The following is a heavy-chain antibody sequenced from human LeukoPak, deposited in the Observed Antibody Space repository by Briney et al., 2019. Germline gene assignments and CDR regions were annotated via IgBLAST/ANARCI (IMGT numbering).Heavy chain of an antibody. V-gene: IGHV1-18*03. CDR3: ARDQSVRLLQTSSTYFKHVFAI. J-gene: IGHJ3*02. D-gene: IGHD6-13*01. CDR1: GYTFTVYY. CDR2: ISAYNGNT. Sequence: ASVKVSCKASGYTFTVYYIHWVRQAPGLGLEWMGWISAYNGNTNYAQKVQGRVTMTTDTSTSTAYMELRSLRFDDMAVYYCARDQSVRLLQTSSTYFKHVFAIWGQGSMVAVSS.